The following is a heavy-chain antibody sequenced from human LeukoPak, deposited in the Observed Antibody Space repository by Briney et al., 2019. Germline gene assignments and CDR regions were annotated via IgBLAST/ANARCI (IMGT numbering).Heavy chain of an antibody. CDR3: ARGRLEQQLAYYYMDV. V-gene: IGHV4-39*01. J-gene: IGHJ6*03. D-gene: IGHD6-13*01. Sequence: SETLSLTCTVSGGSISSSSYYWGWIRQPPGKGLEWIGSIYYSGSTYYNPSLKSRVTISVDTSKNQFSLKLSSVTAADTAVYYCARGRLEQQLAYYYMDVWGKGTTVTVSS. CDR2: IYYSGST. CDR1: GGSISSSSYY.